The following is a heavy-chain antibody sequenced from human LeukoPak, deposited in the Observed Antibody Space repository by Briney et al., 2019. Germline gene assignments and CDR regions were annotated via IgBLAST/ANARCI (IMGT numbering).Heavy chain of an antibody. CDR3: AKRNDWFDP. D-gene: IGHD4-11*01. CDR1: GFSVSSNF. V-gene: IGHV3-53*01. J-gene: IGHJ5*02. CDR2: IYSIGST. Sequence: GGSLRLSCATSGFSVSSNFMSWVRQAPGKGLEWVSVIYSIGSTYYTDSVKGRFTISRDNSKSTVYLQMNSLRAEDTAVYYCAKRNDWFDPWGQGTLVTVSS.